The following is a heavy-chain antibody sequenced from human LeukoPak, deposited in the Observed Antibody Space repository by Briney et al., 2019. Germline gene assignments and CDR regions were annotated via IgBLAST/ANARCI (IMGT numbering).Heavy chain of an antibody. CDR2: IFYSGST. Sequence: PSETLSLTCTVSGGSISSYYWSWIRQPPGKGLEWIGDIFYSGSTNYNPSLKSRVTISVDTSKNQFSLRLSSVTAADTAVYYCARLPYPNWFDPWGQGTLVTVSS. V-gene: IGHV4-59*08. J-gene: IGHJ5*02. CDR3: ARLPYPNWFDP. CDR1: GGSISSYY.